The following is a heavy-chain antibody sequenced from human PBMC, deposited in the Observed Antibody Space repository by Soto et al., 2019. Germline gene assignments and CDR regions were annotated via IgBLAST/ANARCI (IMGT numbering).Heavy chain of an antibody. CDR1: GFTFSSYG. J-gene: IGHJ6*02. D-gene: IGHD6-13*01. CDR2: ISYDGSNK. Sequence: GGSLRLSCAASGFTFSSYGMHWVRQAPGKGLEWVAVISYDGSNKYYADSVKGRFTISRDNSKNTLYLQMNSLRAEDTAVYYCAKGGYSSSWYDYYYGMDVWGQGTTVTVSS. CDR3: AKGGYSSSWYDYYYGMDV. V-gene: IGHV3-30*18.